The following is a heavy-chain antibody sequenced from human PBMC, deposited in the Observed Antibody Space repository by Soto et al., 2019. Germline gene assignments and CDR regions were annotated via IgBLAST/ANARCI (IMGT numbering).Heavy chain of an antibody. V-gene: IGHV2-5*02. D-gene: IGHD6-13*01. J-gene: IGHJ4*02. CDR2: IYWDDDK. CDR3: EHRPAAAGPLDY. CDR1: GFSLSTSGVG. Sequence: QITLKESGPTLVKPTQTLTLTCTFSGFSLSTSGVGVGWIRQPPGKALDWLALIYWDDDKRYSPSLKSRLTITKDTAKSQVVLTMTNMDPVDTATYYCEHRPAAAGPLDYWGQGTLVTVSS.